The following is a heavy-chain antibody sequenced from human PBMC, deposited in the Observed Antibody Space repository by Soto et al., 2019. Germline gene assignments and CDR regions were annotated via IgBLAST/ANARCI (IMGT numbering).Heavy chain of an antibody. D-gene: IGHD2-15*01. CDR1: GDTRTDFS. V-gene: IGHV1-3*01. J-gene: IGHJ6*02. CDR2: LSVGNGDT. Sequence: ASVKVSCKASGDTRTDFSMHWVRQAPGQRPEWMGWLSVGNGDTKYSQKFQGRVTITRDTSARTAYMELSNLRSEDTAVYYCATSEGDCGGGSCYNYFYYYGMDVWGQGTTLTVSS. CDR3: ATSEGDCGGGSCYNYFYYYGMDV.